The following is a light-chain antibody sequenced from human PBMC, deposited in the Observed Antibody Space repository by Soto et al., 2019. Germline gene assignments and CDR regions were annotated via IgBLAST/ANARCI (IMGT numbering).Light chain of an antibody. V-gene: IGKV3-11*01. CDR1: QTVSSY. CDR3: QQRSDCPIT. Sequence: EIVLTQSPATLSLSPGERATLFCRASQTVSSYLVWYQQKPGQAPRLLIYDASNRATGVPARFSGSGSGTDFTLTISSLVPEDFAVYYCQQRSDCPITFGQGTQLEIK. J-gene: IGKJ5*01. CDR2: DAS.